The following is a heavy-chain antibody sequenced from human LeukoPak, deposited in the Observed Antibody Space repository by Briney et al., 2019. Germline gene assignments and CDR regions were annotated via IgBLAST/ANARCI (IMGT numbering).Heavy chain of an antibody. CDR3: ARERRGRNSNDRGGTWFDP. D-gene: IGHD4-11*01. Sequence: ASVKVSCKASGYTFTGYYMHWVRQAPGQGLEWMGWINPNSGGTNYAQKFQGRVTMTRDTSISTAYMAMSRLSSDDTAVYSCARERRGRNSNDRGGTWFDPWGQGTLVTVSS. V-gene: IGHV1-2*02. CDR2: INPNSGGT. J-gene: IGHJ5*02. CDR1: GYTFTGYY.